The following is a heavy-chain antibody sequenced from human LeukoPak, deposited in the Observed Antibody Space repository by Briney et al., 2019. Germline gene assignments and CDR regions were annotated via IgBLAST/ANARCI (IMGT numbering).Heavy chain of an antibody. CDR1: GFTFSTYW. Sequence: GGSLRLSCAASGFTFSTYWMHWVRQAPGKGLVWVSRIKSDGSSTSYADSVKGRFTISRDNAKNTLYLRMNSLRAEDTAVYYCARSDYYDNWGQGTLVTVSS. J-gene: IGHJ4*02. CDR2: IKSDGSST. V-gene: IGHV3-74*01. CDR3: ARSDYYDN.